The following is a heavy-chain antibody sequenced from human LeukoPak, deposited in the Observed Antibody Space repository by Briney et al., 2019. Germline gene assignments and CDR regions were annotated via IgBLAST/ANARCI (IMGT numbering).Heavy chain of an antibody. CDR1: GFTFSSYA. V-gene: IGHV3-21*01. CDR3: ARDPPMVRGVTNWFDP. CDR2: ISSSSSYI. Sequence: PGGSLRLSCAASGFTFSSYAMSWVRQAPGKGLEWVSSISSSSSYIYYADSVKGRFTISRDNAKNSLYLQMNSLRAEDTAVYYCARDPPMVRGVTNWFDPWGQGTLVTVSS. D-gene: IGHD3-10*01. J-gene: IGHJ5*02.